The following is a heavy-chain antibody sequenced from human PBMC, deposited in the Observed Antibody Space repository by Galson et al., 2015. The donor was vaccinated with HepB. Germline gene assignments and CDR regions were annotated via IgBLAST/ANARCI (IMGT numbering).Heavy chain of an antibody. V-gene: IGHV4-59*01. D-gene: IGHD6-13*01. CDR2: IYYSGST. Sequence: SETLSLTCTVSGGSISSYYWSWIRQPPGKGLEWIGYIYYSGSTNYNPSLKSRVTISVDTSKNQFSLKLSSVTAADTAVYYCARGSYSSSWYSAEFDYWGQGTLVTVSS. CDR3: ARGSYSSSWYSAEFDY. J-gene: IGHJ4*02. CDR1: GGSISSYY.